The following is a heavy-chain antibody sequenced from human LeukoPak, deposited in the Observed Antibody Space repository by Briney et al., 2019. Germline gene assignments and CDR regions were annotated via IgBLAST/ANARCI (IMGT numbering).Heavy chain of an antibody. Sequence: ASVKVSCKASGGTFSSYAISWVRQAPGQGLEWMGRIIPILGIANYAQKFQGRVTITADKSTSTAYMELSSLRSEDTAVYYCAREDIVVVPAAMHYWGQGTLVTVSS. J-gene: IGHJ4*02. CDR2: IIPILGIA. D-gene: IGHD2-2*01. CDR3: AREDIVVVPAAMHY. V-gene: IGHV1-69*04. CDR1: GGTFSSYA.